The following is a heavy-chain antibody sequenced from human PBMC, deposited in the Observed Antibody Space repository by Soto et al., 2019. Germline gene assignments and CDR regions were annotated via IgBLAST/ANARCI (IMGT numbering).Heavy chain of an antibody. CDR3: ATGGWYCRGGSCHLDY. J-gene: IGHJ4*02. CDR1: GFTFSDDA. V-gene: IGHV3-23*01. D-gene: IGHD2-15*01. CDR2: INDNGDTT. Sequence: EVQLLESGGGLVQPGESLRLSCAASGFTFSDDAMSWVRQAPGKGLEGVSGINDNGDTTHYADSVTGRFTISRDNTRITMYLQMSILRGEDTAVYYCATGGWYCRGGSCHLDYWFEGTLVTVSS.